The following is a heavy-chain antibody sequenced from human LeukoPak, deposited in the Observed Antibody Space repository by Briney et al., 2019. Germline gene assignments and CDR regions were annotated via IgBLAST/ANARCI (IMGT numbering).Heavy chain of an antibody. V-gene: IGHV3-9*01. D-gene: IGHD6-13*01. J-gene: IGHJ4*02. Sequence: PGRSLRLSCAASGFTFDDYAMHGVRHAPGKGLEGVSGISWNSGSIGYADSVKGRFTISRDNAKNSLYLQMNSLRAEDTALYYCAKIAAAGYFDYWGQGTLVTVSS. CDR1: GFTFDDYA. CDR2: ISWNSGSI. CDR3: AKIAAAGYFDY.